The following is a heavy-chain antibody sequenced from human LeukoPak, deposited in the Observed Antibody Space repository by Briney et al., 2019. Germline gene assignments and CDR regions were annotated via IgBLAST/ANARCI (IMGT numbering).Heavy chain of an antibody. CDR3: ARGGAGGRAFDI. CDR2: TYYRSKWY. J-gene: IGHJ3*02. D-gene: IGHD2-15*01. CDR1: GDSVSSNSAA. Sequence: PSQTLSLTCAISGDSVSSNSAAWNWIRQSPSRGLEWLGRTYYRSKWYNYAVSVKSRLTINPDTSKNQFSLQLNSVTPEDTAVYYCARGGAGGRAFDIWGQGTMVTVSS. V-gene: IGHV6-1*01.